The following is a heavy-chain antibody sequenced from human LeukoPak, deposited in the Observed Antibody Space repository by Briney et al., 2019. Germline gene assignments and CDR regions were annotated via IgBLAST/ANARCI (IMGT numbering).Heavy chain of an antibody. J-gene: IGHJ5*02. CDR2: IYYSGST. Sequence: PSETLSLTCTVSGGSVSSGSYYWSWIRQPPGKGLEWIGYIYYSGSTNYNPSLKSRVTISVDTSKNQFSLKLSSVTAADTAVYYCAREKFDLFGYWFDPWGQGTLVTVPS. CDR3: AREKFDLFGYWFDP. CDR1: GGSVSSGSYY. V-gene: IGHV4-61*01. D-gene: IGHD3-16*01.